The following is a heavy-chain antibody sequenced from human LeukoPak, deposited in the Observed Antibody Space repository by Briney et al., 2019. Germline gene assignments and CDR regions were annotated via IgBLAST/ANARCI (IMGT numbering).Heavy chain of an antibody. D-gene: IGHD6-6*01. Sequence: PSETLSLTCTVSGGSISSYYWSWIRQPPGKGLEWIGYIYYSGSTNYNPSLKSRVTISVDKSKNQFSLKLSSVTAADTAVYYCARESAISSSSPFDYWGQGTLVTVSS. J-gene: IGHJ4*02. CDR3: ARESAISSSSPFDY. V-gene: IGHV4-59*12. CDR2: IYYSGST. CDR1: GGSISSYY.